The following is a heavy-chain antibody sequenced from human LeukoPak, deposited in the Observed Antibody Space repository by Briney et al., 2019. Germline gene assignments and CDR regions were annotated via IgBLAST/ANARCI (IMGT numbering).Heavy chain of an antibody. CDR3: ARANMVRGVINY. V-gene: IGHV3-30*04. Sequence: GRSLRLSCAASGFTFSSYAMHWVRQAPGKGLERVAVISYDGSNKYYADSVKGRFTISRDNSKNTLYLQMNSLRAEDTAVYYCARANMVRGVINYWGQGTLVTVSS. CDR2: ISYDGSNK. D-gene: IGHD3-10*01. CDR1: GFTFSSYA. J-gene: IGHJ4*02.